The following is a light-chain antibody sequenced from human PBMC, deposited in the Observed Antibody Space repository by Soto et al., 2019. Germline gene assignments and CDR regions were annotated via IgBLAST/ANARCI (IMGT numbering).Light chain of an antibody. CDR2: AAS. Sequence: IRMTQSPSSFSASTGDRVTITCRASQGISSYLAWYQQKPGKAPKLLIYAASTLQSGVPSRFSGSGSGTDFTLTISCLQSEDFATYYCQQYYSSLFTFGPGTKVDIK. V-gene: IGKV1-8*01. CDR3: QQYYSSLFT. J-gene: IGKJ3*01. CDR1: QGISSY.